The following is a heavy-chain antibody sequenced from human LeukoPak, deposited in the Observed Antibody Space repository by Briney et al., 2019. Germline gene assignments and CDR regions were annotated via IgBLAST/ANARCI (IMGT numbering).Heavy chain of an antibody. CDR2: IYYSGST. CDR1: GGSISSYY. D-gene: IGHD3-22*01. CDR3: ARYYYDSSGYPKALWYFDL. J-gene: IGHJ2*01. V-gene: IGHV4-59*01. Sequence: SETLSLTCTVSGGSISSYYWSWIRQPPGKGLEWIGYIYYSGSTNYNPSLKSRVTISVVTSKNQFSLKLSSVTAADTAVYYCARYYYDSSGYPKALWYFDLWGRGTLVTVSS.